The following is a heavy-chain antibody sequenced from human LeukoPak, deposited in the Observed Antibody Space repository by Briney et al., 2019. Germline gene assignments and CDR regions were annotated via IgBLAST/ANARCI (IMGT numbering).Heavy chain of an antibody. CDR2: INPNSGGT. CDR3: ARRVVNNRNWYFDL. CDR1: GYTFTGYY. D-gene: IGHD4-23*01. J-gene: IGHJ2*01. V-gene: IGHV1-2*02. Sequence: ASVKVSCKASGYTFTGYYMHWVRQAPGQGLEWMGWINPNSGGTNYAQKFQGRVTMTRDTSISTAYMELSRLRSDDTAVYYCARRVVNNRNWYFDLWGRGTLVTVSS.